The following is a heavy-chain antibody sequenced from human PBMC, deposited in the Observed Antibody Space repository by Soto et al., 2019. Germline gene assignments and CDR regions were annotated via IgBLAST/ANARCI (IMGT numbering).Heavy chain of an antibody. J-gene: IGHJ4*02. CDR1: DGPISGYY. CDR3: ARAGWSNSWYFDY. V-gene: IGHV4-59*01. CDR2: IFYSGIT. D-gene: IGHD6-13*01. Sequence: PSETLSLTCTVSDGPISGYYWSWIRQPPGKGLEWIGYIFYSGITNYNPSLKSRVTISVDTSKNQFSLNLSSVTAADTAVYYCARAGWSNSWYFDYWGQGSLVTVSS.